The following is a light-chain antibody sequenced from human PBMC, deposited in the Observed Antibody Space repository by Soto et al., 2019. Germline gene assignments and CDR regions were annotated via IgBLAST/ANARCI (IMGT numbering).Light chain of an antibody. CDR3: QQYGTSPPLT. J-gene: IGKJ4*01. CDR2: GAS. V-gene: IGKV3-20*01. Sequence: EIVLTQSPGTLSLSPGERVTLPCRASQSVSSNYLAWYQQKPGQAPRLLIYGASSRATGIPDRFSGSGSATDLTLTISRLEPEDFAVYYCQQYGTSPPLTFGGGTKVEIK. CDR1: QSVSSNY.